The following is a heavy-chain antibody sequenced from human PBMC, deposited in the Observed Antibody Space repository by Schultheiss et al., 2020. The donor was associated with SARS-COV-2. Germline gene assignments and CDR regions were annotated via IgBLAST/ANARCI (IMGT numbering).Heavy chain of an antibody. V-gene: IGHV4-59*01. J-gene: IGHJ6*03. CDR3: ARDVTYYMDV. CDR2: IYYSGST. Sequence: SETLSLTCTVSGGSISSYYWSWIRQPPGKGLEWIGFIYYSGSTNYNPSLKSRVTISVDTSKNQFSLKLSSVTAADTAVYYCARDVTYYMDVWGKGTTVTVSS. D-gene: IGHD2-21*02. CDR1: GGSISSYY.